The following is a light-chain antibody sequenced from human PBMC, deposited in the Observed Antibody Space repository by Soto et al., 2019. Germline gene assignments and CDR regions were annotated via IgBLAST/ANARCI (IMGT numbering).Light chain of an antibody. CDR2: DVS. CDR1: SSDVGGYNY. V-gene: IGLV2-14*03. Sequence: SALTQPASVSGSPGQSITISCTGTSSDVGGYNYVSWYQHRPGKAPKLMIYDVSNRPSGVSNRFSGSKSGNTASLTISGLQPEDEADYYCCSYTTSNTRQIVFGTGTKVTVL. CDR3: CSYTTSNTRQIV. J-gene: IGLJ1*01.